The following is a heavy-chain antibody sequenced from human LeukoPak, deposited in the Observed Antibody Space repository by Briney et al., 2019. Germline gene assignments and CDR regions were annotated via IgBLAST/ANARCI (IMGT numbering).Heavy chain of an antibody. D-gene: IGHD3-22*01. CDR2: ISYDGSSK. CDR3: ARGFRHNYDSRGIKFDY. V-gene: IGHV3-30*04. CDR1: GFTFSSYA. J-gene: IGHJ4*02. Sequence: GALRLSCAASGFTFSSYAMHWVRQAPGKGLEWVAVISYDGSSKKYADSVKGRFTISRDNSKNTVYLQMNSLRAEDTAVYYCARGFRHNYDSRGIKFDYWGQGTLVTVSS.